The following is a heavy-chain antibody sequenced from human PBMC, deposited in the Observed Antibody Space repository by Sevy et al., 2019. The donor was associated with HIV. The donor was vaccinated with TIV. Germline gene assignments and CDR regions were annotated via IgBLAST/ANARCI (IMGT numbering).Heavy chain of an antibody. V-gene: IGHV3-23*01. J-gene: IGHJ4*02. CDR1: GFTFAKYS. CDR2: FSFGCGRI. Sequence: GGSLRLSCAASGFTFAKYSMSWLRQAPGNGLEWFSTFSFGCGRINYADSVKGRFTISRDDSKNSLYLQMNSLRAEDTATYFCAREGCTQPHDYWGQGTLVTVSS. CDR3: AREGCTQPHDY.